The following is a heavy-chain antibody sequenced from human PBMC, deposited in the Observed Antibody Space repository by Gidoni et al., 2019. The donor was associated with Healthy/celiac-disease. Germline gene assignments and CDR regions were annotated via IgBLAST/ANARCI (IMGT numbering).Heavy chain of an antibody. CDR2: ISGSGGST. J-gene: IGHJ4*02. D-gene: IGHD6-6*01. Sequence: EVQLLESGGGLVQPGGSLSLSCAASGFTFSSYAMSWVRQAPGKGLEWVSAISGSGGSTYYADSVKGRFTISRDNSKNTLYLQMNSLRAEDTAVYYCAKGIAARPNLFDYWGQGTLVTVSS. CDR3: AKGIAARPNLFDY. CDR1: GFTFSSYA. V-gene: IGHV3-23*01.